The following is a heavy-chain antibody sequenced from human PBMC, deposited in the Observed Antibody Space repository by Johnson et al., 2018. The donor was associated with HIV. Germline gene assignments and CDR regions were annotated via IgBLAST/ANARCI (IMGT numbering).Heavy chain of an antibody. V-gene: IGHV3-NL1*01. CDR3: TIYCSGGSCYPWAFDI. Sequence: QAQVVESGGGVVQPGRSLRLSCAASGFTFSIYAMHWVRQAPGKGLEWVSVIYSGGSTYYADSVKGRFTISRDNSKNTLYLQMNSLNTEDTAVYYCTIYCSGGSCYPWAFDIWGQGTMVTVSS. J-gene: IGHJ3*02. CDR2: IYSGGST. D-gene: IGHD2-15*01. CDR1: GFTFSIYA.